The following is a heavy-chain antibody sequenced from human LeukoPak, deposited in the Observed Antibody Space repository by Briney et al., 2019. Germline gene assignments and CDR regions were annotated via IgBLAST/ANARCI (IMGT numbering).Heavy chain of an antibody. CDR1: GFTFSSYS. D-gene: IGHD4-17*01. Sequence: GGSLRLSCAASGFTFSSYSMNWVRQAQGKGPEWVSYISSSSKTSYYAGSVKGRFTISRDNAKNSLYLQMTSLRAEDTAVYYCARGYGTYFDYWGQGTLVTVS. CDR3: ARGYGTYFDY. CDR2: ISSSSKTS. J-gene: IGHJ4*02. V-gene: IGHV3-48*04.